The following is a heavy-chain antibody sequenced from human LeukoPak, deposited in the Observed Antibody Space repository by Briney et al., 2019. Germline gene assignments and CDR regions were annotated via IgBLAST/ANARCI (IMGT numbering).Heavy chain of an antibody. CDR2: ISGSGGST. Sequence: GGSLRLSCAASGFTFSSYAMSWVRQAPGKGLKWVSAISGSGGSTYYADSVKGRFTISRDNSKNTLYLQMNSLRAEDTAVYYCAKKKSGYDYAFDIWGQGTMVTVSS. CDR3: AKKKSGYDYAFDI. D-gene: IGHD5-12*01. J-gene: IGHJ3*02. V-gene: IGHV3-23*01. CDR1: GFTFSSYA.